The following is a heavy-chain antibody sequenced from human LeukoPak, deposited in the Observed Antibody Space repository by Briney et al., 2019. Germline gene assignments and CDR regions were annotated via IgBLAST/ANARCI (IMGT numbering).Heavy chain of an antibody. CDR3: ATKQWLVPFAY. D-gene: IGHD6-19*01. CDR2: ISAYNGNT. J-gene: IGHJ4*02. Sequence: ASVKVSCNASGYTFTSYGISWVRQAPGQGLEWMGWISAYNGNTNYAQKLQGRVTMTTDTSTSTAYMELRSLRSDDTAVYYCATKQWLVPFAYWGQGTLVTVSS. V-gene: IGHV1-18*01. CDR1: GYTFTSYG.